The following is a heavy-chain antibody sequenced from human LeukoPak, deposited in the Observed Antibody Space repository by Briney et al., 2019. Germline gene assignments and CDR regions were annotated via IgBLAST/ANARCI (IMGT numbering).Heavy chain of an antibody. Sequence: PSETLSLTCAVYGGSFSGYYWSWIRQPPGKGLEWIGEINHSGSTNYNPSLKSRVTISVDTSKNQFSLKLSSVTAADTAVYYCARVGGEVRFGDPQSRYFDYWGQGTLVTVSS. D-gene: IGHD3-10*01. CDR2: INHSGST. CDR1: GGSFSGYY. V-gene: IGHV4-34*01. CDR3: ARVGGEVRFGDPQSRYFDY. J-gene: IGHJ4*02.